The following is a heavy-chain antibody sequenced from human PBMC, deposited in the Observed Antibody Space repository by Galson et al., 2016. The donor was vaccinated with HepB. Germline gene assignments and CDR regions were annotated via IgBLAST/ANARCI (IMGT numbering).Heavy chain of an antibody. Sequence: ETLSLTCGVSGGSISSNWWSWVRQPPGKGLEWIGETDHSGRTNYNPSLKSRVAISVDKSKSQFSLKLTSVTAADTAVYYCAKCATYSLDQWGQGTLVTVSS. CDR1: GGSISSNW. V-gene: IGHV4-4*02. CDR3: AKCATYSLDQ. J-gene: IGHJ4*02. CDR2: TDHSGRT. D-gene: IGHD4-11*01.